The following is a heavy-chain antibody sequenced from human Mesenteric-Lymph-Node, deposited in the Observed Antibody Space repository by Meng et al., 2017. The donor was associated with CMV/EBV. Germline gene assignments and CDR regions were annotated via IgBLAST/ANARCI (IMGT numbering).Heavy chain of an antibody. CDR1: GFSFGDYY. D-gene: IGHD6-13*01. J-gene: IGHJ5*02. CDR3: AREVSGTGYGSSWYNWFDP. CDR2: ISSSGSFI. Sequence: GESLKISCAASGFSFGDYYMSWIRQAPEKGLEWIAYISSSGSFIYYADSVKGRFTISRDNTKNSLSLEMNSLRAEDTAVYYCAREVSGTGYGSSWYNWFDPWGQGTPVTSPQ. V-gene: IGHV3-11*01.